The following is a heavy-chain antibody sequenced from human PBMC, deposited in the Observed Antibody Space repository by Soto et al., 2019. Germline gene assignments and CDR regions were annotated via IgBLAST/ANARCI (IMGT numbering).Heavy chain of an antibody. D-gene: IGHD2-15*01. CDR2: IKSKSDGGTT. CDR3: TTDLWRIAVVVGSTGYFNP. CDR1: GFTFSDAL. J-gene: IGHJ5*02. V-gene: IGHV3-15*01. Sequence: PGGSLRLSCAASGFTFSDALMSWVRQAPGKGFDWVGRIKSKSDGGTTEYAAPVRGRFTISRDDSKNTLYLQMNGLKTEDTAVYYCTTDLWRIAVVVGSTGYFNPWGQGPPVTVYS.